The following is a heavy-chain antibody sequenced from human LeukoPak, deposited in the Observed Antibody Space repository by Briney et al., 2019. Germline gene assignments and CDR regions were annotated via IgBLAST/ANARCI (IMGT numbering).Heavy chain of an antibody. J-gene: IGHJ6*03. Sequence: GASVKVSCKASGYTFSNSHISWVRQAPGQGLGWMGWINPYNGDTKYAQKLQGRVTMTTDTSTSTAYMELRNLRSDDTAMYYCAREGLYYYMDVWGKGTTVTVSS. CDR1: GYTFSNSH. CDR3: AREGLYYYMDV. V-gene: IGHV1-18*01. CDR2: INPYNGDT.